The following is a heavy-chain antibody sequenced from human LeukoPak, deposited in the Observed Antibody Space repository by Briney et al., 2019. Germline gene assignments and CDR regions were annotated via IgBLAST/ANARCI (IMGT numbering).Heavy chain of an antibody. J-gene: IGHJ4*02. CDR2: TYYRSKWYN. CDR1: GDSVSSNSAA. Sequence: SQTLSLTCAISGDSVSSNSAAWNWIRQSPSRGLEWLGRTYYRSKWYNDYAVSVKSRITINPDTPKNQFSLKLSSATAADTAVYYCARHPEFLRDFDYWGQGTLVTVSP. D-gene: IGHD1-14*01. V-gene: IGHV6-1*01. CDR3: ARHPEFLRDFDY.